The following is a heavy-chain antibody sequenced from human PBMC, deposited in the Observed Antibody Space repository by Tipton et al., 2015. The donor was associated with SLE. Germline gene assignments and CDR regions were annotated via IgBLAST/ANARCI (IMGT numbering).Heavy chain of an antibody. J-gene: IGHJ3*02. Sequence: TLSLTCTVSGGSISSSSYYWGWIRQPPGKGLEWIGSIYYSGTTYYTPSLKSRVTISVDTSRNQFSLKLSSVTAADTAVYYCVREGFSGWTTAFDIWGQGTMVTVSS. CDR2: IYYSGTT. V-gene: IGHV4-39*02. CDR3: VREGFSGWTTAFDI. CDR1: GGSISSSSYY. D-gene: IGHD6-19*01.